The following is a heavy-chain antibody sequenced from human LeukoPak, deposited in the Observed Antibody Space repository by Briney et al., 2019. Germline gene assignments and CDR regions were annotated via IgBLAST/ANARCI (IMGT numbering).Heavy chain of an antibody. J-gene: IGHJ4*02. D-gene: IGHD1-7*01. Sequence: SETLSLTCTVSGGSISSSSYYWGWIRQPPGKGLEWIGSIYYSGSTYYNPSLKSRVTISVDTSKNQFSLKLSSVTAADTAVYYCARGKTGTTLGWGQGTLVTVSS. V-gene: IGHV4-39*01. CDR2: IYYSGST. CDR1: GGSISSSSYY. CDR3: ARGKTGTTLG.